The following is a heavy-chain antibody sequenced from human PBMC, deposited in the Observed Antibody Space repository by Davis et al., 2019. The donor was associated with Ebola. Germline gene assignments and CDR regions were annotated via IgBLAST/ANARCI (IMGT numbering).Heavy chain of an antibody. CDR1: GGTFSSYA. Sequence: SVKVSCKASGGTFSSYAISWVRQAPGQGLEWMGGIIPIFGTANYAQKFQGRVTITADKSTSTAYMELSSLRSEDTAVYYCARDFGNYYDSSGYYYRWDDAFDIWGQGTMVTVSS. V-gene: IGHV1-69*06. CDR2: IIPIFGTA. D-gene: IGHD3-22*01. CDR3: ARDFGNYYDSSGYYYRWDDAFDI. J-gene: IGHJ3*02.